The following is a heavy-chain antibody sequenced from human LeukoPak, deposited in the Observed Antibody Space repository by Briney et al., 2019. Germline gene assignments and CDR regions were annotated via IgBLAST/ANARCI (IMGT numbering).Heavy chain of an antibody. CDR3: ATHSPEWRYSGYYNYYYIDV. CDR2: IYTSGST. J-gene: IGHJ6*03. CDR1: GGSISSYY. Sequence: SETLSLTCTVSGGSISSYYWSWIRQPAGKGLEWIGRIYTSGSTNYNPSLKSRVTMSVDTSKNQFSLKLSSVTAADTAVYYCATHSPEWRYSGYYNYYYIDVWGKGTTVTVSS. D-gene: IGHD5-12*01. V-gene: IGHV4-4*07.